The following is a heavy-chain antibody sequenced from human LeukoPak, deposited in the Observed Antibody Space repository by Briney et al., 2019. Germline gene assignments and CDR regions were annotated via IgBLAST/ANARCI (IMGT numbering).Heavy chain of an antibody. Sequence: ASVKVSCKASGYTFTSYYMHWVRQAPGQGLEWMGIINPSGGSTNYAQKFQGRVTMTRDMSTSTVYMELSSLRSEDTAMYYCARSSGRGYSYGQDDYWGQGTLVTVSS. CDR3: ARSSGRGYSYGQDDY. CDR1: GYTFTSYY. J-gene: IGHJ4*02. CDR2: INPSGGST. V-gene: IGHV1-46*01. D-gene: IGHD5-18*01.